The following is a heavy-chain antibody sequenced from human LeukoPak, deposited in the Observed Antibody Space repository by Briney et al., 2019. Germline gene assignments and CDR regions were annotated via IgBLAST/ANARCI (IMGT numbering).Heavy chain of an antibody. D-gene: IGHD2-2*01. CDR1: GYTFNSYG. V-gene: IGHV1-18*01. CDR3: ARDSVACISNSCYLPDY. Sequence: ASVTVSCTASGYTFNSYGISWVRQAPGQGLEWMGWISVYNGDTKYAQKLQGRVTMTIDTSTSTVYMEVRSLRSDDTAVYYCARDSVACISNSCYLPDYWGQGTLVTVSS. J-gene: IGHJ4*02. CDR2: ISVYNGDT.